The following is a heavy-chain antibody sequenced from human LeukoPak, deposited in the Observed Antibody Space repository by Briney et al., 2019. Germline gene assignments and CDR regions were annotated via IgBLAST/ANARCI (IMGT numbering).Heavy chain of an antibody. D-gene: IGHD2-2*02. V-gene: IGHV3-74*01. CDR2: INGDGSAA. CDR1: GFTFSNYW. Sequence: GGSLRLSCAASGFTFSNYWMHWVRQAPGKGLVWVSRINGDGSAAYYADSVKGRFTISRDNAKNSLYLQMNSLRAEDTAVYYCAKVPRLGWVPAAISYFQHWGQGTLVTVSS. J-gene: IGHJ1*01. CDR3: AKVPRLGWVPAAISYFQH.